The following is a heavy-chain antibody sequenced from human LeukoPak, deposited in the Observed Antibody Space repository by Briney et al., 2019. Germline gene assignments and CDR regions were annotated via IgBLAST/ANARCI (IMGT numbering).Heavy chain of an antibody. J-gene: IGHJ6*03. Sequence: GGSLRLSCAASGSTFDDYGMSWVRQAPGKGLEWVSGINWNGGSTGYADSVKGRFTISRDNAKNSLYLQMNSLRAEDTALYYCTSGPLYYYYYMDVWGKGTTVTVSS. D-gene: IGHD3-10*01. V-gene: IGHV3-20*04. CDR2: INWNGGST. CDR1: GSTFDDYG. CDR3: TSGPLYYYYYMDV.